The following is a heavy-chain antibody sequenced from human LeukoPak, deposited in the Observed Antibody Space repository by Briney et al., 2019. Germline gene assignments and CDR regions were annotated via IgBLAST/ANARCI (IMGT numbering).Heavy chain of an antibody. D-gene: IGHD6-13*01. CDR2: ISYDGSNK. J-gene: IGHJ4*02. CDR3: AKSIAADY. Sequence: GRSLRLSCAASGFTFSSYAMHWVRQAPGKGLEWVAVISYDGSNKYYADSVKGRFTISRDNSKNTLYLQMNSLRAEDTAVYYCAKSIAADYWGQGTLVTVSS. V-gene: IGHV3-30-3*02. CDR1: GFTFSSYA.